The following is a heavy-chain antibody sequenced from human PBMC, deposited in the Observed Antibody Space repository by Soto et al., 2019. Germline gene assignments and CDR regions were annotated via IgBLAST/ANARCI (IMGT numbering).Heavy chain of an antibody. CDR1: GFTFSSYW. D-gene: IGHD3-10*01. CDR3: ASEIWFGDLGDAFDI. J-gene: IGHJ3*02. Sequence: GGSLRLSCAASGFTFSSYWMSWVRQAPGKGLEWVANIKQDGSEKYYVDSVKGRFTISRDNAKNSLYLQMNSLRAEDTAVYYCASEIWFGDLGDAFDIWGQGTMVTVSS. V-gene: IGHV3-7*01. CDR2: IKQDGSEK.